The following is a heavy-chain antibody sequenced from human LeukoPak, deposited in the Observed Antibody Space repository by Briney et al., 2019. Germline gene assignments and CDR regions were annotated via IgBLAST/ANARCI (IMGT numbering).Heavy chain of an antibody. CDR1: GFTFSSHG. V-gene: IGHV3-33*06. J-gene: IGHJ4*02. CDR3: AKDPYRASSGLVDY. Sequence: PGGSLRLSCAASGFTFSSHGMHWVRQAPGKGLEWVAVIWYDGSNKYYADSVKGRFTISRDNSKNTLYLQMNSLRAEDTAVYYCAKDPYRASSGLVDYWGQGTLVTVSS. D-gene: IGHD5-12*01. CDR2: IWYDGSNK.